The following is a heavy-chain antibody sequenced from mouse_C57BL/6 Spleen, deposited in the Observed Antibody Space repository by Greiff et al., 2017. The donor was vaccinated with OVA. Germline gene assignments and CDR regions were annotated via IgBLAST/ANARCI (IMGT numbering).Heavy chain of an antibody. J-gene: IGHJ2*01. V-gene: IGHV5-17*01. Sequence: EVKLVESGGGLVKPGGSLKLSCAASGFTFSDYGMHWVRQAPEKGLEWVAYISSGSSTIYYADTMKGRFTISRDNAKNTRFLQMTSLRSEDTAMYYCASRLDYWGKGTTLTVSS. CDR1: GFTFSDYG. CDR3: ASRLDY. CDR2: ISSGSSTI.